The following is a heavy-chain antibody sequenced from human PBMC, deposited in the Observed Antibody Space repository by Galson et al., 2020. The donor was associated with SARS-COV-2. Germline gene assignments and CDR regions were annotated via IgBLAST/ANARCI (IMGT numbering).Heavy chain of an antibody. Sequence: SETLSLTCTVSGGSISSDDYYWSWIRQHPGKGLEWIGYIYHSGSTYYNPSLNSRVTMSVDTSKNHFSLTLSSVTAADTAVYYCAREGRKPAALASRYYIDVWGKGTTVTVS. CDR3: AREGRKPAALASRYYIDV. D-gene: IGHD2-2*01. CDR1: GGSISSDDYY. V-gene: IGHV4-31*03. J-gene: IGHJ6*03. CDR2: IYHSGST.